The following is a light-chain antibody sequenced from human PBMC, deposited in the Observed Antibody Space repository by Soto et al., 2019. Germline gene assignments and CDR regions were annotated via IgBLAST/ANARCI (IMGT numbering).Light chain of an antibody. CDR1: QSVSSSY. CDR3: QQYGSSPRT. V-gene: IGKV3-20*01. CDR2: GAS. Sequence: SVLTQSPSTLSLSPGERATLSCRASQSVSSSYLAWYQQKPGQAPRLLIYGASSRATGIPDRFSGSGSGTDFTLTISRLEPEDFAVYYCQQYGSSPRTFGQGTKEDI. J-gene: IGKJ1*01.